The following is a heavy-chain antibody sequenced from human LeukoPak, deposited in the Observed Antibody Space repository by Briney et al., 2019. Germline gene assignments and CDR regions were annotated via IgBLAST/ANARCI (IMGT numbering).Heavy chain of an antibody. J-gene: IGHJ4*02. Sequence: PSETLSLTCAVYGGSFSSYYWNWVRQAPGKGLEWVSSISSSSSYIYYADSVKGRFTISRDNAKNSLYLQMNSLRAEDTAVYYCAREFPVVTAIDYWGQGTLVTVSS. V-gene: IGHV3-21*01. CDR2: ISSSSSYI. CDR1: GGSFSSYY. CDR3: AREFPVVTAIDY. D-gene: IGHD2-21*02.